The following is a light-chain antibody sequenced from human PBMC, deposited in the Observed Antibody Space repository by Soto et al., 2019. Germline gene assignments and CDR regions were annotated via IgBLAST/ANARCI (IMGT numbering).Light chain of an antibody. CDR2: DVS. CDR1: SSDVGGYNY. J-gene: IGLJ2*01. Sequence: QSALARPASVSGSPGQSITISCTGTSSDVGGYNYVSWYQQHPGKAPKLMIYDVSNRPSGVSNRFSGSKSGNTASLTISGLQAEDEADYHCSSYTSSRTLEVFGGGTKLTVL. V-gene: IGLV2-14*01. CDR3: SSYTSSRTLEV.